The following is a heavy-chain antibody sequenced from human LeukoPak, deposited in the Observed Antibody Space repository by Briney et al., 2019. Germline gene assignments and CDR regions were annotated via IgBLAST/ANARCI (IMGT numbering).Heavy chain of an antibody. Sequence: GGSLRLSCAGSRFIFSSYAMHWVRQAPGKGLEWVAVISYGGSNKYYADSVKGRFTISRDNSKNTLYLQMNSLRAEDTAVYYCVSQLLPYYYYMDVWGKGTTVTVSS. CDR3: VSQLLPYYYYMDV. J-gene: IGHJ6*03. CDR1: RFIFSSYA. V-gene: IGHV3-30-3*01. D-gene: IGHD2-2*01. CDR2: ISYGGSNK.